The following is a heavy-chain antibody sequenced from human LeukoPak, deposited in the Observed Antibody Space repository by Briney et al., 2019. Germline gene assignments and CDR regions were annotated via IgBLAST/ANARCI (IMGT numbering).Heavy chain of an antibody. V-gene: IGHV4-61*02. CDR1: GGSISSGSYY. CDR2: IYTSGST. J-gene: IGHJ1*01. CDR3: ARDRKAYYYDSSGPSADFQH. D-gene: IGHD3-22*01. Sequence: SETLSLTCTVSGGSISSGSYYWSWIRQPAGKGLEWIGRIYTSGSTNYNPSLKSRVTISVDTAKNQFSLKLSSVTAAATAVYYCARDRKAYYYDSSGPSADFQHWGQGTLVTVSS.